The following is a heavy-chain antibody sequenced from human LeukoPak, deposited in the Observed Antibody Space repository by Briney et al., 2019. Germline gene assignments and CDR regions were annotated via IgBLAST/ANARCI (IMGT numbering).Heavy chain of an antibody. V-gene: IGHV1-2*02. J-gene: IGHJ6*02. CDR2: INPNSGGT. CDR3: ARNYLSGYSSSWYVYMDV. Sequence: GASVKVSCKASGYTFTGYYMHWVRQAPGQGLEWMGWINPNSGGTNYAQEFQGRVTMTRDTSISTAYMELSRLRSDDTAVYYCARNYLSGYSSSWYVYMDVWGQGTTVTVSS. D-gene: IGHD6-13*01. CDR1: GYTFTGYY.